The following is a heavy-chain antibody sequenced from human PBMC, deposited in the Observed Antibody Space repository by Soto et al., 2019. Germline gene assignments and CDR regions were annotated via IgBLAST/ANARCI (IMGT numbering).Heavy chain of an antibody. CDR3: AKCSYSSAWSDLDY. CDR1: GFTFSSYA. Sequence: PGGSLRLSCAASGFTFSSYAMTWVRQALGKGLEWVSGLSSSGGITHYADSVKGRFTISRDNSKNTMYLQMKSLRAEDTAVYYCAKCSYSSAWSDLDYWGQGTLVTVS. V-gene: IGHV3-23*01. CDR2: LSSSGGIT. D-gene: IGHD6-19*01. J-gene: IGHJ4*02.